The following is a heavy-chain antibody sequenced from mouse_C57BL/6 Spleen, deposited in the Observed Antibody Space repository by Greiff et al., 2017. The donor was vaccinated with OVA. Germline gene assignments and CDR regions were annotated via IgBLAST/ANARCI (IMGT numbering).Heavy chain of an antibody. D-gene: IGHD2-3*01. CDR1: GYTFTDYY. J-gene: IGHJ2*01. CDR2: INPNNGGT. Sequence: EVQLQQSGPELVKPGASVKISCKASGYTFTDYYMNWVKQSHGKSLEWIGDINPNNGGTSYNQKFKGKATLTVDKSSSTAYMELRSLTSEDSAVYYCGWLNDYWGQGTTLTVSS. CDR3: GWLNDY. V-gene: IGHV1-26*01.